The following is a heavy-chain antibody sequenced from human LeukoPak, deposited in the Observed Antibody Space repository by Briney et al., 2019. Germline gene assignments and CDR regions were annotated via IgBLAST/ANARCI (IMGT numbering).Heavy chain of an antibody. CDR2: ISSSSSYT. J-gene: IGHJ4*02. D-gene: IGHD5-18*01. V-gene: IGHV3-11*05. CDR1: GFTFSDYY. CDR3: ARGSGKKLWLSDFDY. Sequence: GGSLRLSCAASGFTFSDYYMSWIRPAPGEGLEWVSYISSSSSYTNYADSVKGRFTISRDNAKNSLYLQMHSLRAEDTAVYYCARGSGKKLWLSDFDYWGQGTLVTVSS.